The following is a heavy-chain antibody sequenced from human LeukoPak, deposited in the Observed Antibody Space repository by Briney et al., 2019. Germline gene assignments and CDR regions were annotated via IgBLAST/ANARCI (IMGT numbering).Heavy chain of an antibody. Sequence: GGALRLSCSASGFTFSSHWMSWVRQAPGKGLEGVANIKQDGSEKYYVDSVKGRFTISRDNAKNSLYLQMNSLRAEDTAVYYCARGIGESFYYYYYYMDVWGKGTTVTVSS. CDR1: GFTFSSHW. V-gene: IGHV3-7*04. CDR3: ARGIGESFYYYYYYMDV. J-gene: IGHJ6*03. CDR2: IKQDGSEK. D-gene: IGHD3-10*01.